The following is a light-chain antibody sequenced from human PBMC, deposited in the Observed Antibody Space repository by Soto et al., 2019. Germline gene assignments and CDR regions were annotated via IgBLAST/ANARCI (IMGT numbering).Light chain of an antibody. CDR3: QQYNNWPLT. V-gene: IGKV3-15*01. CDR2: GAS. CDR1: QSVSSN. J-gene: IGKJ4*01. Sequence: IVMTQSPATLSVSPGERATLSCRASQSVSSNLAWYQQKPGQAPRLLIYGASTRATGNPARFSGSGSGTEFTLTISSLQSEDFAVYYCQQYNNWPLTFGGGTKVDIK.